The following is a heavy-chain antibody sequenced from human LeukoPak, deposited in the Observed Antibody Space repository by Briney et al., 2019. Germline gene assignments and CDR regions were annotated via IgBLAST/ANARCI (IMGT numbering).Heavy chain of an antibody. V-gene: IGHV4-59*08. CDR3: ARHKKDTAMVLYAFDI. D-gene: IGHD5-18*01. CDR1: GGSLSSYY. CDR2: IYYSGST. Sequence: SETLSLTCTVSGGSLSSYYWSWIRQPPGKGLEWIGYIYYSGSTNYNPSLKSRVTISVHTSKHQFSLKLSSVTAADTAVYYCARHKKDTAMVLYAFDIWGQGTMVTVSS. J-gene: IGHJ3*02.